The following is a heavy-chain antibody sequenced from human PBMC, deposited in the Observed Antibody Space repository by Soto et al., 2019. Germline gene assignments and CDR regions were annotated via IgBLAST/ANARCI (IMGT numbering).Heavy chain of an antibody. V-gene: IGHV4-59*01. CDR1: GGSISSYY. J-gene: IGHJ4*02. CDR2: IYYSGST. D-gene: IGHD6-19*01. Sequence: QVQLQESGPGLVKPSETLSLTCTVSGGSISSYYWSWIRQPPGKGLEWIGYIYYSGSTNYNPSLKSRATISVDTYKNQFALKLSAVTAADTAVYYCASARAVAGTFDYWGQGTLVTLSS. CDR3: ASARAVAGTFDY.